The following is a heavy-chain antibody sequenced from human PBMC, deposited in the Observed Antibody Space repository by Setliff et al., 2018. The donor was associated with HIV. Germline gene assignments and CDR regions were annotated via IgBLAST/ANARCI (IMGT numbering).Heavy chain of an antibody. CDR2: INGGNGNT. V-gene: IGHV1-3*01. CDR3: ARERRGCTSNSCYVDAFDL. J-gene: IGHJ3*01. D-gene: IGHD2-2*01. CDR1: EYNFTKYS. Sequence: ASVKVSCKASEYNFTKYSMHWVRQAPGQSLEWMGWINGGNGNTKYSQKFLARVTFTRDTSAGTAYMELSSLRSEDTAVYYCARERRGCTSNSCYVDAFDLWGQGTMVTVSS.